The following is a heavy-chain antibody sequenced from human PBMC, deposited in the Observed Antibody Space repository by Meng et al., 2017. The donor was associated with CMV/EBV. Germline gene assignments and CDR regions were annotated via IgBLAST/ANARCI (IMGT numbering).Heavy chain of an antibody. J-gene: IGHJ4*02. CDR3: ARDDRITARPRFDY. D-gene: IGHD6-6*01. Sequence: GESLKISCAASGFTFSSYWMSWVRQAPGKGPEWVANIKQDGSEKYYVDSVKGRFTISRDNAKNSLYLQMNSLRAEDTAVYYCARDDRITARPRFDYWGQGTLVTVSS. CDR2: IKQDGSEK. CDR1: GFTFSSYW. V-gene: IGHV3-7*01.